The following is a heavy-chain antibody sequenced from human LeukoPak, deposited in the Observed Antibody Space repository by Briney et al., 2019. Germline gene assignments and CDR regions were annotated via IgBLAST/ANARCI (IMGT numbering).Heavy chain of an antibody. V-gene: IGHV1-3*01. Sequence: GASVKVSCKASGYTFTSYAMHWVRQAPGQRLEWMGWINAGNGNTKYSQKFQGRVTITRDTSASTAYMELSSLRSEDTAVYYCARGPHSSGWYHADVWGQGTTVTVSS. D-gene: IGHD6-19*01. J-gene: IGHJ6*02. CDR1: GYTFTSYA. CDR3: ARGPHSSGWYHADV. CDR2: INAGNGNT.